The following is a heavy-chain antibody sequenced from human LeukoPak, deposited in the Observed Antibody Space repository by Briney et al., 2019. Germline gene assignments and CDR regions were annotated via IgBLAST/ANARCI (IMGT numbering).Heavy chain of an antibody. Sequence: GGSLRLSCAASGFTFSSYSMNWVRQAPGKGLEWVSSISSSSSYIYYADSVKGRFTISRDNAKNSLYLQMNSLRAEDTAVYYCARDEPDIVVVPVDYYYYYMDVWGKGTTVTVSS. V-gene: IGHV3-21*01. CDR1: GFTFSSYS. J-gene: IGHJ6*03. CDR2: ISSSSSYI. D-gene: IGHD2-2*01. CDR3: ARDEPDIVVVPVDYYYYYMDV.